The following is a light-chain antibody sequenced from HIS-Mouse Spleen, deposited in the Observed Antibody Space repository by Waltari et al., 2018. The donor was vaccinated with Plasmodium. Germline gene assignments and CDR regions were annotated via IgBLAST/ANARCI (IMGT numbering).Light chain of an antibody. Sequence: SYVLTQPPSVSVAPGQTARITCGGNNIGSKSVHWYQQKPGQAPVLVVYDDSDRPSWIPERFSGFNAGNTATLTISRVEAGDEADYYCQVWDSSSDHPVFGGGTKLTVL. CDR1: NIGSKS. J-gene: IGLJ2*01. CDR3: QVWDSSSDHPV. CDR2: DDS. V-gene: IGLV3-21*02.